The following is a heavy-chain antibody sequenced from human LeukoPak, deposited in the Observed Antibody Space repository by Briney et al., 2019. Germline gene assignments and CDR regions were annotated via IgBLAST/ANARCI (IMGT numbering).Heavy chain of an antibody. Sequence: GGSLRLSCAASGFTFSNYWMHWVRQAPGKGLVWVSRISTDGSSTSYADSVKGRFTISRDNAKNSLYLQMNSLRAEDTALYYCAKDMGRLGELSFSDYWGQGTLVTVSS. D-gene: IGHD3-16*02. J-gene: IGHJ4*02. CDR3: AKDMGRLGELSFSDY. CDR1: GFTFSNYW. CDR2: ISTDGSST. V-gene: IGHV3-74*01.